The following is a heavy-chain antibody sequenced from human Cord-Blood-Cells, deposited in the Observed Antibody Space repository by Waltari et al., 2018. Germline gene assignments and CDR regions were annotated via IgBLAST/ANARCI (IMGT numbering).Heavy chain of an antibody. CDR1: GYTFTSYA. V-gene: IGHV1-3*01. D-gene: IGHD7-27*01. Sequence: QVQLVQSGAEVKKPGASVKVSCKASGYTFTSYAMHWVRQAPGQRLEWMGWINAGNGNTKYSQKFQGRVTITRDTSASTAYMELSSLRSEDTAVYYCARDPPSDWGYFDYWGQGTLVTVSS. CDR2: INAGNGNT. J-gene: IGHJ4*02. CDR3: ARDPPSDWGYFDY.